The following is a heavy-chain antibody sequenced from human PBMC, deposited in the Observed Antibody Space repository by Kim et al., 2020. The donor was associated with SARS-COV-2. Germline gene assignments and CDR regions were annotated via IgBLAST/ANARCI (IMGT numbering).Heavy chain of an antibody. Sequence: SETLSLTCTVSGGSISSYYWSWIRQPPGKGLEWIGYIYYSGSTNYNSSLKSRVTISVDTSKNQFSLKLSSVTAADTAVYYCARGDPDRGGGSYGLNYFDYWGQGTLVTVSS. CDR2: IYYSGST. V-gene: IGHV4-59*01. J-gene: IGHJ4*02. CDR3: ARGDPDRGGGSYGLNYFDY. D-gene: IGHD1-26*01. CDR1: GGSISSYY.